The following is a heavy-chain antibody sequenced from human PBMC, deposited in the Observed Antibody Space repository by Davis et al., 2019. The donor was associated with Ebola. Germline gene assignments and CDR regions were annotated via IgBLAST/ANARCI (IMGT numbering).Heavy chain of an antibody. V-gene: IGHV3-30*18. D-gene: IGHD2-15*01. CDR3: AKDLSYCSGGSCLYYYYYGMDV. CDR2: LSYDGSNK. Sequence: GGSLRLSCAASGFTFSSYGMHWVRQAPGKGLEWVAVLSYDGSNKYYADSVKGRFTISRDNSKNTLYLQMNSLRAEDTAVYYCAKDLSYCSGGSCLYYYYYGMDVWGQGTTVTVSS. J-gene: IGHJ6*02. CDR1: GFTFSSYG.